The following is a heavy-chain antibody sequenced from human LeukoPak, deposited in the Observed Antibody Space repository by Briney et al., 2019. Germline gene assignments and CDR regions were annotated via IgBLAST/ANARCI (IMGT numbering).Heavy chain of an antibody. Sequence: SQTLSLTCAVYGGSFSGYYWSWIRQPPGKGLEWIGEINHSGSTNYNPSLKSRVTISVDTSKNQFSLKLSSVTAADTAVYYCARNPRRYCSSTSCYAFDPWGQGTLVTVSS. CDR3: ARNPRRYCSSTSCYAFDP. J-gene: IGHJ5*02. CDR2: INHSGST. CDR1: GGSFSGYY. D-gene: IGHD2-2*01. V-gene: IGHV4-34*01.